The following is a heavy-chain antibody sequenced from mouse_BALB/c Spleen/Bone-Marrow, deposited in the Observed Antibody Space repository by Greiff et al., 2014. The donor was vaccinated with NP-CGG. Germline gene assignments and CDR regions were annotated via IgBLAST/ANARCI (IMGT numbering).Heavy chain of an antibody. Sequence: EVMLVESGAELVRPGALVKLSCKAPGFNIKDYYIHWVNQRPEQGLEWIGWITPENGNTIYDPKFQGKARITADTSSNTAYFQLSSLTSEDTAVYYCARGSSGPFVYWGQGTLVTVSA. CDR3: ARGSSGPFVY. CDR1: GFNIKDYY. V-gene: IGHV14-1*02. D-gene: IGHD3-1*01. CDR2: ITPENGNT. J-gene: IGHJ3*01.